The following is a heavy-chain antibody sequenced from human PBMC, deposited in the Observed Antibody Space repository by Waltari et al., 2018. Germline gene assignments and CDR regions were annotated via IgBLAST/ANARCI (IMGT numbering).Heavy chain of an antibody. J-gene: IGHJ1*01. CDR3: ARHLYGIDYLELDT. CDR1: GFKFSNYA. Sequence: EVQLLESGGGLAPPGGSLRLSCVASGFKFSNYAMSWVRQAPGKGREWVAGISDSGVVRNYADSVKGRLTVSRDNSINTVFLQINSLTAEDTAIYYCARHLYGIDYLELDTWGRGTLVAVSS. D-gene: IGHD3-10*01. CDR2: ISDSGVVR. V-gene: IGHV3-23*01.